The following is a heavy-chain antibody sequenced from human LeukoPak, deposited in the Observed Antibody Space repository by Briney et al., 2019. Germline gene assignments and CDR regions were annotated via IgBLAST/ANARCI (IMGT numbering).Heavy chain of an antibody. CDR3: AKDPHYYGSGSNTDY. D-gene: IGHD3-10*01. J-gene: IGHJ4*02. CDR1: GFTFSNFW. V-gene: IGHV3-7*01. CDR2: IHPEGNEK. Sequence: GGSLRLSCAASGFTFSNFWMSWVRQAPGRGLEWVANIHPEGNEKYHVESVEGRFTISRDNIKNSLFLQMHGLRVEDTAVYYCAKDPHYYGSGSNTDYWGQGTLVTVSS.